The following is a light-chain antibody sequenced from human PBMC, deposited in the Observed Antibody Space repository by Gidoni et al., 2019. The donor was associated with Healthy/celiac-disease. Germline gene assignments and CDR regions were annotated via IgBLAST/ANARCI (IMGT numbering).Light chain of an antibody. CDR2: DAS. Sequence: EIVLTQSPATLSLSQGERATLSCRASQSVSSHLALYQQTPGQAPRLLLYDASNRATGIPARFSGSGSGTDFTLTISSLEPADFAVYYCQQRSNWPPGLTFGGXTKVEIK. V-gene: IGKV3-11*01. J-gene: IGKJ4*01. CDR3: QQRSNWPPGLT. CDR1: QSVSSH.